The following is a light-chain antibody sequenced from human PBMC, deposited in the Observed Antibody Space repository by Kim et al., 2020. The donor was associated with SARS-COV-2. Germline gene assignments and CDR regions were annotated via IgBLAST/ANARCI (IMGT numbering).Light chain of an antibody. Sequence: IVMTQSPGSLALSLGERATINYKSSQGILDRSNNKNKLAWYQQRPGQPPKLLIYWASTRESGVPDRFSGSGSGTDFTLTISSLEAEDVADYYCQQYYLSPNTFGQGTKLEI. V-gene: IGKV4-1*01. CDR1: QGILDRSNNKNK. CDR2: WAS. CDR3: QQYYLSPNT. J-gene: IGKJ2*01.